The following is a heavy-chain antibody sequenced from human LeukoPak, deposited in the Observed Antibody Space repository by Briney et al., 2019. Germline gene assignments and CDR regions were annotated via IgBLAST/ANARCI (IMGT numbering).Heavy chain of an antibody. CDR3: ARDILTDYNWFDP. V-gene: IGHV1-8*01. CDR2: MNPNSGNT. Sequence: ASVKVSCKASGYTFTSYDINWVRQATGQGLEWMGWMNPNSGNTGYAQKFQGRVTMTRNTSISTAYMELSSLRSEDTAVYYCARDILTDYNWFDPWGQGTLVTVSS. CDR1: GYTFTSYD. J-gene: IGHJ5*02. D-gene: IGHD3-9*01.